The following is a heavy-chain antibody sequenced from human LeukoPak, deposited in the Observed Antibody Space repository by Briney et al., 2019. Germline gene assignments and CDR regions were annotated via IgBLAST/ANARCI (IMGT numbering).Heavy chain of an antibody. CDR2: FDPEDGET. CDR3: ATLPSAAIPGYYYYYYMDV. J-gene: IGHJ6*03. V-gene: IGHV1-24*01. CDR1: GYTLTELS. Sequence: ASVKVSCKVSGYTLTELSMHWVRQAPGNGLEWMGGFDPEDGETIYAQKFQGRVTMTEDTSTDTAYMELSSLRSEDTAVYYCATLPSAAIPGYYYYYYMDVWGKGTTVTVSS. D-gene: IGHD2-2*02.